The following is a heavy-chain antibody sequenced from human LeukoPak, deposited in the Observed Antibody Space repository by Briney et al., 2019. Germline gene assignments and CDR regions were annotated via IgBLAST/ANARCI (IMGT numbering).Heavy chain of an antibody. J-gene: IGHJ4*02. CDR1: GFNVRTNY. Sequence: PGGSLRLSCTASGFNVRTNYMFWVRQAPGKGLECVSVMYSDGNAYYADSVKGRFTLSRDNSMNTLFLQMNSLRADDTAMYYCAGALHYNYFETRYFGYWGQGTPVTVSS. D-gene: IGHD3-22*01. CDR2: MYSDGNA. V-gene: IGHV3-53*01. CDR3: AGALHYNYFETRYFGY.